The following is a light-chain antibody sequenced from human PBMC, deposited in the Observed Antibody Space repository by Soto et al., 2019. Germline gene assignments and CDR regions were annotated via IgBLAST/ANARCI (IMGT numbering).Light chain of an antibody. V-gene: IGKV4-1*01. CDR2: WAS. J-gene: IGKJ1*01. CDR1: QSVLYSPNNKNY. Sequence: DIVMTQSPDSLAVSLGERATINCKSSQSVLYSPNNKNYLAWYQQKPGQPPKLFVYWASARESGVPDRFSGSGSGTDFTLTISSLQAEDVVVYYCQQYYTTPTFGQGTKVEIK. CDR3: QQYYTTPT.